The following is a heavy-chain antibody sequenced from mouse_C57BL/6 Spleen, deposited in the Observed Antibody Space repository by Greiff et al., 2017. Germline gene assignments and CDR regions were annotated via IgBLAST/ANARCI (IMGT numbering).Heavy chain of an antibody. J-gene: IGHJ2*01. Sequence: EVKLMESGPGLVKPSQSLSLTCSVTGYSITSGYYWNWIRQIPGNKLEWMGYISYDGSNNYNPYLKNRITITRDTSKNQCFLKLKSVTTEDTATYYWERDQGYYGSSPPFDYWGQGTTLTVSS. D-gene: IGHD1-1*01. CDR2: ISYDGSN. CDR1: GYSITSGYY. V-gene: IGHV3-6*01. CDR3: ERDQGYYGSSPPFDY.